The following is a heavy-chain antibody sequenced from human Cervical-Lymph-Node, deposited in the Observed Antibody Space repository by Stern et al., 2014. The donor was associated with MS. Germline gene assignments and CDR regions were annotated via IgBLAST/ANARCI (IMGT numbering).Heavy chain of an antibody. D-gene: IGHD3-10*01. CDR1: GFTFSSFA. Sequence: VQLVESGGGLVPPGKSLRLSCAASGFTFSSFAMHWVRQAPGQGLEWLAVISHDGTNKYYAASVKGRFTISRDKSNNMVYLQISSLRPDDTALYFCARDPSRFGDNGYFDFWGQGTLVTVSS. V-gene: IGHV3-30-3*01. CDR3: ARDPSRFGDNGYFDF. CDR2: ISHDGTNK. J-gene: IGHJ4*02.